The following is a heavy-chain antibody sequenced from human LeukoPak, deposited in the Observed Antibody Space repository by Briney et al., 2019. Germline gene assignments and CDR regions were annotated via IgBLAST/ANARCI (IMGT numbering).Heavy chain of an antibody. J-gene: IGHJ4*02. CDR3: ARSPVGTNFDY. CDR1: GGSISSYY. V-gene: IGHV4-59*01. D-gene: IGHD3/OR15-3a*01. CDR2: IYYSGST. Sequence: SETLSLTCTVSGGSISSYYWSWIRQPPGKGLEWIGYIYYSGSTNYNPSLKSRVTISVDTSKNQFSLKLSFVTAADTAVYYCARSPVGTNFDYWGQGTLVTVSS.